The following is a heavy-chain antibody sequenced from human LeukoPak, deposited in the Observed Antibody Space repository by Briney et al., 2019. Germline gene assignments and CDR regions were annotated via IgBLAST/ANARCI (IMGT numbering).Heavy chain of an antibody. V-gene: IGHV1-2*04. Sequence: ASVKVPCKASGYIFTSYYMHWVRQAPGQGLEWMGWINPNSGGTNYAQKFQGWVTMTRDTSISTAYMELSRLRSDDTAVYYCARNLPSFPLYCSGGSCYPSGGMDVWGQGTTVTVSS. D-gene: IGHD2-15*01. J-gene: IGHJ6*02. CDR1: GYIFTSYY. CDR3: ARNLPSFPLYCSGGSCYPSGGMDV. CDR2: INPNSGGT.